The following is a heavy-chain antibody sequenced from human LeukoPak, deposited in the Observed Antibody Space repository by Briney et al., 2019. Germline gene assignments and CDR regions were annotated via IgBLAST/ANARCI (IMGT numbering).Heavy chain of an antibody. V-gene: IGHV4-59*01. J-gene: IGHJ1*01. CDR2: IYYSGST. CDR1: GGSISSYY. Sequence: SETLSLTCTVSGGSISSYYWSWIRQPPGKGLEWIGYIYYSGSTNYNPSLKSRVTISVDTSKNQFSLKLSSVTAADTAVYYCARADGGNSGYFQHWGQGTLVTVSS. D-gene: IGHD4-23*01. CDR3: ARADGGNSGYFQH.